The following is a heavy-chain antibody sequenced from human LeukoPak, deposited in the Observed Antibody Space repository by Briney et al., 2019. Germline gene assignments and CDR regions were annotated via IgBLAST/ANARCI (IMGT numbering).Heavy chain of an antibody. Sequence: SETLSLTCAVFGGSFSGYYWNWIRQPPGKGLEWIGEIYHSGSTNYNPSLESRVTLSVDTSKNQFSLNLTSVTAADTAMYYCARSTTAYYDKVSLSSWGQGALVTVSS. CDR1: GGSFSGYY. CDR3: ARSTTAYYDKVSLSS. J-gene: IGHJ5*02. D-gene: IGHD3-22*01. CDR2: IYHSGST. V-gene: IGHV4-34*01.